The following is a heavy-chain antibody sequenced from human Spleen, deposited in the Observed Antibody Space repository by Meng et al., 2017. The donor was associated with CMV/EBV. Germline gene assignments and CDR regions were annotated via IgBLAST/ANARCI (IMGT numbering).Heavy chain of an antibody. J-gene: IGHJ4*02. CDR1: GYIFTNHG. CDR3: ARALYYDFWSSPYDS. V-gene: IGHV1-18*01. CDR2: INTKNGDT. D-gene: IGHD3-3*01. Sequence: SGYIFTNHGFSWVRQAPGQGLEWMGWINTKNGDTQYAQNFQGRLTMTTDTSTNTAKMELISLTSDDTAVYYCARALYYDFWSSPYDSWGQGTLVTVSS.